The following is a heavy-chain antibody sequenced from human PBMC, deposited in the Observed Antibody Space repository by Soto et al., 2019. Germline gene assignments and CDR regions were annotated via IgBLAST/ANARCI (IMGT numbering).Heavy chain of an antibody. V-gene: IGHV3-73*01. J-gene: IGHJ4*02. CDR1: GFIFSGSA. CDR2: IRSRANSYAT. D-gene: IGHD3-22*01. Sequence: EVQLVESGGTLVQPGGSLKLSCAASGFIFSGSALHWVRRASGKGLEWVGRIRSRANSYATSYAASVKGRFTISRDDSKNTAYLQMNSLKTEDTAVYYCTRPADGGSGYTFDQWGQGTLVTVSS. CDR3: TRPADGGSGYTFDQ.